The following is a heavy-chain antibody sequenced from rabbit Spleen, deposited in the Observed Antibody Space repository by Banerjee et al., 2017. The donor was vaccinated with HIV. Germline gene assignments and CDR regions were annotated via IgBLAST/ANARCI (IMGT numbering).Heavy chain of an antibody. D-gene: IGHD6-1*01. J-gene: IGHJ4*01. CDR2: INAGSGSNT. CDR1: GFSFSDRDV. V-gene: IGHV1S45*01. Sequence: QEQLVESGGGLVKPEGSLTLTCKASGFSFSDRDVMCWVRQAPGKGLEWIACINAGSGSNTDYASWAKGRFTISKTSSTTVTLQMTSLTAADTATYFCARVGGVGVYGYDNLWGPGTLVTVS. CDR3: ARVGGVGVYGYDNL.